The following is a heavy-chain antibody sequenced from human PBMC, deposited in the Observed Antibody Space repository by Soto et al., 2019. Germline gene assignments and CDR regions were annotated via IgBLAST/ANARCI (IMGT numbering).Heavy chain of an antibody. Sequence: GASVKVSCKASGYTFTXYAMYWVRQAPGQRLEWMGWINAGNGNTKYSQKFQGRVTITRDTSASTAYMELSSLRSEDTAVYYCARAYYDFWSGYGIFDYWGQGTLVTVSS. V-gene: IGHV1-3*01. CDR2: INAGNGNT. J-gene: IGHJ4*02. CDR3: ARAYYDFWSGYGIFDY. D-gene: IGHD3-3*01. CDR1: GYTFTXYA.